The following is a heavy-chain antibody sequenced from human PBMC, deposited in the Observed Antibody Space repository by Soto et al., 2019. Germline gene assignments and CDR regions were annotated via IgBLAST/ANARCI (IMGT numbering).Heavy chain of an antibody. CDR3: ARDKGGNSGWLIDY. D-gene: IGHD6-19*01. Sequence: SDTLSLACTVAVVAISRYNWNWDRQPGVKGLEWIGRIYNSGGTNYNPSFTGRLTMSIDTSKNQFSLMLSSVTAADAAMYNCARDKGGNSGWLIDYWGQGTLVTVSS. J-gene: IGHJ4*02. CDR2: IYNSGGT. CDR1: VVAISRYN. V-gene: IGHV4-4*07.